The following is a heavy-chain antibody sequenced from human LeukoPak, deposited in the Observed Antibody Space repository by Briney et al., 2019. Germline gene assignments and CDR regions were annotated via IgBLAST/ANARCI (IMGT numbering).Heavy chain of an antibody. Sequence: GGSLRLSCAASGFTFSGYAMSWVRQAPGKGLEWVSAISSRSYTDYADSVRGRFTISRDNAKNSLFLQMNSLRAEDTAVYYCASYGGFTSATLVDLLWGQGTLVTVSS. CDR3: ASYGGFTSATLVDLL. CDR2: ISSRSYT. CDR1: GFTFSGYA. D-gene: IGHD4-23*01. J-gene: IGHJ4*02. V-gene: IGHV3-21*01.